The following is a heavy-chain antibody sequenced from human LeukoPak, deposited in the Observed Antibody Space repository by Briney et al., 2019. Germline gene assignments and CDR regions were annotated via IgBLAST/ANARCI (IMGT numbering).Heavy chain of an antibody. CDR3: ARVGANIVVVTTDAFDI. J-gene: IGHJ3*02. Sequence: PSETLSLTCAVYGGSFSGYYWSWLRQPPGKGLEWIGEINHSGSTNYNPSLKSRVTISVDTSKNQFSLKLSSVTAADTAVYYCARVGANIVVVTTDAFDIWGQGTMVTVSS. D-gene: IGHD2-21*02. CDR1: GGSFSGYY. CDR2: INHSGST. V-gene: IGHV4-34*01.